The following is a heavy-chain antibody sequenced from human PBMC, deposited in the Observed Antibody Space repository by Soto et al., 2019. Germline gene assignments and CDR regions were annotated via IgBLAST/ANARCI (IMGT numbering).Heavy chain of an antibody. V-gene: IGHV1-69*13. CDR1: GGTFSSYA. D-gene: IGHD6-13*01. CDR3: ARDPSPGIAAAGTQQDY. Sequence: GPSVKVSCKASGGTFSSYAISWVRQAPGQGLEWMGGIIPIFGTANYAQKFQGRVTITADESTSTAYMELSSLRSEDTAVYYCARDPSPGIAAAGTQQDYWGQGTLVTVSS. J-gene: IGHJ4*02. CDR2: IIPIFGTA.